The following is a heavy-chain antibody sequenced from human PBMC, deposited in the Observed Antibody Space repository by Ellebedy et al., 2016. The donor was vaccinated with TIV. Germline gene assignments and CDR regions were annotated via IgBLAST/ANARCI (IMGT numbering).Heavy chain of an antibody. V-gene: IGHV1-69*13. CDR2: TIPILDTP. D-gene: IGHD4-17*01. CDR1: GGSFSSFA. CDR3: AHDYGDL. J-gene: IGHJ2*01. Sequence: ASVKVSCXASGGSFSSFAISWVRQAPGQGLEWMGGTIPILDTPNYAQSFQGRLTITADESTSTAYMELNSLTSDDTAIYYCAHDYGDLWGRGTLITVSS.